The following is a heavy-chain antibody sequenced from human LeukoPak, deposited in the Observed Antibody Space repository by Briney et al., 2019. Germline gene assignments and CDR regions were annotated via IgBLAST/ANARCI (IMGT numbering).Heavy chain of an antibody. D-gene: IGHD1-14*01. Sequence: GGSLRLSCAASGFTFSGYSMNWVRQVPGKGLEWVSYIYSSSTIIYYADSVKGRFTISRDNAKNSLYLQMNSLRAEDTAVYYCARDTTYAFDMWGQGTMVTVSS. CDR3: ARDTTYAFDM. CDR2: IYSSSTII. J-gene: IGHJ3*02. CDR1: GFTFSGYS. V-gene: IGHV3-48*01.